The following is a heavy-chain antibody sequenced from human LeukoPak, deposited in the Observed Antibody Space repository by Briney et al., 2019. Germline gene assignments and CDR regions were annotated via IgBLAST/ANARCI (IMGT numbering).Heavy chain of an antibody. D-gene: IGHD3-22*01. CDR3: ARHVDSSRFDP. CDR1: GGSISSSSYY. Sequence: SETLSLTCTVSGGSISSSSYYWGWIRQPPGKGLEWIGSIYYSGSTYYNPSLKSRVTISVDTSKNQFSLKLSSVTAADTAVYYCARHVDSSRFDPWGQGTLVTVSS. J-gene: IGHJ5*02. CDR2: IYYSGST. V-gene: IGHV4-39*01.